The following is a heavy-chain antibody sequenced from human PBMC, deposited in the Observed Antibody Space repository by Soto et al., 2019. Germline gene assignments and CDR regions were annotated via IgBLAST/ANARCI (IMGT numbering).Heavy chain of an antibody. J-gene: IGHJ5*02. CDR2: IYYTGST. CDR1: GGSITSGPYY. CDR3: ARLFGDYVGWFDP. Sequence: QVQLQESGPGLVKPSQTLSLTCTVPGGSITSGPYYWSWIRQHPGKGLEWIGYIYYTGSTYSNPSLESRITMSVDTSKNQFSLKLRSVTAADTAVYYCARLFGDYVGWFDPWGQGTLVTVSS. D-gene: IGHD4-17*01. V-gene: IGHV4-31*03.